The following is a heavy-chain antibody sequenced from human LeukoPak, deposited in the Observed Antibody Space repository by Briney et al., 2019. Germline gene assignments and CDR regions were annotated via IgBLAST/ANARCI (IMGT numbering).Heavy chain of an antibody. CDR3: AREPYTSYYYGSGSYDY. J-gene: IGHJ4*02. V-gene: IGHV1-2*02. CDR1: GYTFTGYY. Sequence: ASVKVSCKASGYTFTGYYMHWVRQAPGQGLEWMGWINPNSGGTNYAQKFQGRVTMTRDTSISTAYMELSRLRSDDTAVYYCAREPYTSYYYGSGSYDYWGQGTLVTVSS. D-gene: IGHD3-10*01. CDR2: INPNSGGT.